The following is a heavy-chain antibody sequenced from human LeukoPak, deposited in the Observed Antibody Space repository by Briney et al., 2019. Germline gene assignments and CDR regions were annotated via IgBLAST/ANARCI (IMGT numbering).Heavy chain of an antibody. CDR3: ATDGGSGSYPYY. Sequence: ASVKVSCKASGYTFTGYYMHWVRQAPGQGLEWMGWINPNSGGTNYAQKFQGRVTMTRDTSISTAYMELSSLRSDDTGVYYCATDGGSGSYPYYWGQGTLVTVSS. CDR2: INPNSGGT. CDR1: GYTFTGYY. J-gene: IGHJ4*02. V-gene: IGHV1-2*02. D-gene: IGHD3-10*01.